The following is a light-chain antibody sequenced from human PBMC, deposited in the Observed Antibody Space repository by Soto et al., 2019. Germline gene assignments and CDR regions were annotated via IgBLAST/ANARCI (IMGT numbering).Light chain of an antibody. CDR2: SAS. CDR3: QQYGSSPQT. J-gene: IGKJ1*01. Sequence: EIVVTQSPANLSVSPGERATLSCRASQSVNNNLAWYQQRPGQVPRLLIHSASTRATGIPARFSGSGSGTDFTLTISRLEPEDFAVYYCQQYGSSPQTFGQGTKVDIK. V-gene: IGKV3-20*01. CDR1: QSVNNN.